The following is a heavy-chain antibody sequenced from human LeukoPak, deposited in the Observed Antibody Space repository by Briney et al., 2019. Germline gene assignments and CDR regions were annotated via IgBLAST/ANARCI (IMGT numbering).Heavy chain of an antibody. Sequence: GGSLRLSCAASEFTFSSYSMNWVRQAPGKGLEWVSSISSSSNYIYYADSMKGRSTISRDNAKNSLYLQMNSLRAEDTAVYFCAREMAAGTFDYWGQGALVIVSS. CDR1: EFTFSSYS. J-gene: IGHJ4*02. D-gene: IGHD5-24*01. CDR3: AREMAAGTFDY. V-gene: IGHV3-21*01. CDR2: ISSSSNYI.